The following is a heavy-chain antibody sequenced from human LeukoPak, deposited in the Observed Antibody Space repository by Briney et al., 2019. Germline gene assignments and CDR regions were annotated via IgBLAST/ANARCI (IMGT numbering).Heavy chain of an antibody. J-gene: IGHJ4*02. CDR3: ARDRLHYDSLTGYPAD. CDR1: GFTVSSNY. D-gene: IGHD3-9*01. V-gene: IGHV3-66*01. CDR2: IYSGGST. Sequence: GRSLRLFCADSGFTVSSNYMRWVRHAPGKGLEWVSVIYSGGSTHYADSVKGRFTISRDNSKNTLYLQMNSLRAEDTAVYYCARDRLHYDSLTGYPADWGQGTLVTVSS.